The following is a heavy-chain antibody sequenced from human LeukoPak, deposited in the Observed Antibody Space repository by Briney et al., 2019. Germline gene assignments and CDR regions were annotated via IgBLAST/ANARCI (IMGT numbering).Heavy chain of an antibody. CDR2: IRYDGSNK. Sequence: PRGSLRLSCAASGFTFSSYGIHWVRQAPGKGLEWVAFIRYDGSNKYYADSVKGRFTITRDNSKNTLYLQMNSLRAEDTAVYYCAKGSLRLGELSLLDYWGQGTLVTVSS. CDR3: AKGSLRLGELSLLDY. J-gene: IGHJ4*02. D-gene: IGHD3-16*02. V-gene: IGHV3-30*02. CDR1: GFTFSSYG.